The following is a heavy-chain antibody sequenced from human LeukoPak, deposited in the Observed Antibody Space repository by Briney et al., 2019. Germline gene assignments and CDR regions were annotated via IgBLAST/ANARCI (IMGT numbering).Heavy chain of an antibody. Sequence: GGSLRLSCAASGFTFSSYDMHWVRQAPGKGLEWVAFIRFDASNKYYADSVKVRFTISRDNSGNTLYLQMNSLGLEDTAVYYCAGDFDYWGQGTLVSVSS. V-gene: IGHV3-30*02. CDR3: AGDFDY. CDR2: IRFDASNK. CDR1: GFTFSSYD. J-gene: IGHJ4*02.